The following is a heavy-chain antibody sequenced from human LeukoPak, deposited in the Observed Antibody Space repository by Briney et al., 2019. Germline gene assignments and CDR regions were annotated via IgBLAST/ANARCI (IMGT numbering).Heavy chain of an antibody. J-gene: IGHJ6*03. Sequence: PSENLSLTCTVSGGSISSYYWSWIRQPPGKGLEWIGSIYYSGSTYYNPSLKSRVTISVDTSKNQFSLKLSSVTAADTAVYYCARWVADTAMVTVGGENYYYMDVWGKGTTVTVSS. CDR2: IYYSGST. CDR1: GGSISSYY. V-gene: IGHV4-59*05. CDR3: ARWVADTAMVTVGGENYYYMDV. D-gene: IGHD5-18*01.